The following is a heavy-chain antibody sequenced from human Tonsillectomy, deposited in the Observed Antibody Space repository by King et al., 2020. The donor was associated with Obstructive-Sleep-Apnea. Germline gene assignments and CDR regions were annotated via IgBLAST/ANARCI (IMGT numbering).Heavy chain of an antibody. J-gene: IGHJ5*02. CDR1: GFTFSSYA. CDR3: ARDSGSGSPYNWFDP. V-gene: IGHV3-30*04. CDR2: ILYDGNIK. Sequence: QLVQSGGGVVQPGRSLRLSCAASGFTFSSYAMHWVRQAPGKGLEWVALILYDGNIKYYADSVKGRFTISRDNSKNTLYLQMNSLRAEDTALCYCARDSGSGSPYNWFDPWGQGTLVTVSS. D-gene: IGHD3-22*01.